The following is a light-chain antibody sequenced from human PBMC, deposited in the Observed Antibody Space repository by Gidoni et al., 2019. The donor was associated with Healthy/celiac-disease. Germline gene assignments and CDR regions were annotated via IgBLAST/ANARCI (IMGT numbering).Light chain of an antibody. CDR2: WAS. Sequence: DIVMTQSPDSLAVSLGERATINCKSSQRVLYSPNNKNYLAWYQQKPGQPPRLLIYWASTRESGVPDRFSGSGSGTDFTLTISSLQSEDVAVYYCQQYYSTPNTFXQXTKLXIK. J-gene: IGKJ2*01. V-gene: IGKV4-1*01. CDR1: QRVLYSPNNKNY. CDR3: QQYYSTPNT.